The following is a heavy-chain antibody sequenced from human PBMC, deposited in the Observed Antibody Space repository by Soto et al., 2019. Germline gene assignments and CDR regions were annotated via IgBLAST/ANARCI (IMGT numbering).Heavy chain of an antibody. J-gene: IGHJ4*02. CDR1: GFSLTTSGVG. CDR3: AHRVLRAVFGLVTTTAIYFDF. CDR2: IYWDDDK. Sequence: QITLNESGPTVVNPTETLTLTCPFSGFSLTTSGVGVGWVRQSPGKAPEGLAFIYWDDDKRYSTSLKSRLTITKDTSKNQVVLTMANVDPADTATYYCAHRVLRAVFGLVTTTAIYFDFWGQGTPVVVSS. D-gene: IGHD3-3*01. V-gene: IGHV2-5*02.